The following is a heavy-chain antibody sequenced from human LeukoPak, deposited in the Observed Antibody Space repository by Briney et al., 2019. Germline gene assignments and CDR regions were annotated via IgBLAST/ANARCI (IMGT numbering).Heavy chain of an antibody. CDR2: IYPGDSDT. V-gene: IGHV5-51*01. CDR1: GYSFSSHW. J-gene: IGHJ3*02. CDR3: GRHQHSGSYGAFDI. Sequence: GESLKISCKGSGYSFSSHWIGWVRQTPGKGLEWMGIIYPGDSDTRYSPSFQGQVTISADKSITTAYLQWSSLKASDTAMYYCGRHQHSGSYGAFDIWGQGTMVTVSS. D-gene: IGHD1-26*01.